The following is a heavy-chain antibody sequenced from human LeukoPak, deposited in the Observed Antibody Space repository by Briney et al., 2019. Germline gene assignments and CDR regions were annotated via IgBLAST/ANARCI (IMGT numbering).Heavy chain of an antibody. V-gene: IGHV4-38-2*02. CDR2: IYHSGST. D-gene: IGHD6-6*01. CDR3: ARDEEEYSSSSGGVGWFDP. Sequence: SETLSLTCTVSGYSISSGYYWGWIRQPPGKGLEWIGSIYHSGSTYYNPSLKSRVTISVDTSKNQFSLKLSSVPAADTAVYYCARDEEEYSSSSGGVGWFDPWGQGTLVTVSS. CDR1: GYSISSGYY. J-gene: IGHJ5*02.